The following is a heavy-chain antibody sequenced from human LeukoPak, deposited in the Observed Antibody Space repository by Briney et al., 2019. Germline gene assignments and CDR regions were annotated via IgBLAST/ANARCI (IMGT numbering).Heavy chain of an antibody. Sequence: ASVKVSCKASGYTFTSYGISWVRQAPGQGLEWMGWISAYNGNTNYAQKLQGRVTMTTDTSTSTAHMELRGLRSDDTAVYYCARAVLLWFGESQNYGMDVWGKGTTVTVSS. V-gene: IGHV1-18*04. CDR3: ARAVLLWFGESQNYGMDV. CDR1: GYTFTSYG. D-gene: IGHD3-10*01. J-gene: IGHJ6*04. CDR2: ISAYNGNT.